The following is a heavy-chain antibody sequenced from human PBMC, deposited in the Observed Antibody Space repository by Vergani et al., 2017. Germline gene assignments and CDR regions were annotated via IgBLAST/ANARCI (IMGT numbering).Heavy chain of an antibody. J-gene: IGHJ5*02. V-gene: IGHV4-30-2*01. CDR3: ARGGTNGWFDP. CDR2: IYYSGST. Sequence: QLQLQESGSGLVKPSQTLSLTCAVSGGSISSGGYSWSWIRQPPGKGLEWIGYIYYSGSTNYNPSLKSRVTISVDTSKNQFSLKLSSVTAADTAVYYCARGGTNGWFDPWGQGTLVTVSS. CDR1: GGSISSGGYS.